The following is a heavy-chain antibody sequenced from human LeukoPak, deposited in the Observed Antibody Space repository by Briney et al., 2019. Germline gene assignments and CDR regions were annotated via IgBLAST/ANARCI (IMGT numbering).Heavy chain of an antibody. Sequence: GGSLRLSCEASGFTFSTFAMIWVRQPPGKGLEWVSSIFPSGGEIHYADSVRGRFAISRDNSKSTPSLQMNSLRAEDTAIYYCATYRQVLLPFESWGQGTLVTVSS. J-gene: IGHJ4*02. CDR1: GFTFSTFA. V-gene: IGHV3-23*01. D-gene: IGHD2-8*02. CDR3: ATYRQVLLPFES. CDR2: IFPSGGEI.